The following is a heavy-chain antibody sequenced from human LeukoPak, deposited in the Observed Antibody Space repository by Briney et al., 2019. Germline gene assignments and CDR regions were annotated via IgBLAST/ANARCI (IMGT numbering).Heavy chain of an antibody. V-gene: IGHV1-69*06. D-gene: IGHD2/OR15-2a*01. Sequence: EASVKVSCKASGGTFSSYAISWVRQAPGQGLEWMGGIIPIFGTANYAQKFQGRVTITADKSTSTPYMELSSLRSEDTAVYYCARVSASQNIVNGYFDYWGQGTLVTVSS. J-gene: IGHJ4*02. CDR1: GGTFSSYA. CDR3: ARVSASQNIVNGYFDY. CDR2: IIPIFGTA.